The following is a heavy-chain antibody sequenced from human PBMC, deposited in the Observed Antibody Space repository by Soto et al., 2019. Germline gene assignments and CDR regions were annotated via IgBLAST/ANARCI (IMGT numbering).Heavy chain of an antibody. Sequence: QVQLVESGGGVVQPGRSLRLSCAASGFTFSNYALHWVRQAPGKGLEWVAGISNDGSNKYYADSVKGRCTISRDNSKNTLYRQMNILRADDTAVYYCASALFVVVPAAVEDAYYFGMDVWGQGTAVTDAS. CDR1: GFTFSNYA. D-gene: IGHD2-2*01. CDR2: ISNDGSNK. CDR3: ASALFVVVPAAVEDAYYFGMDV. J-gene: IGHJ6*02. V-gene: IGHV3-30*03.